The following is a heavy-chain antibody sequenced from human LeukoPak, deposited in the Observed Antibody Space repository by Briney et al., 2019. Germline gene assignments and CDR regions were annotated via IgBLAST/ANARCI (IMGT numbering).Heavy chain of an antibody. CDR3: VSPRGFSYGYFDY. J-gene: IGHJ4*02. CDR2: IYYSKNT. V-gene: IGHV4-39*01. D-gene: IGHD5-18*01. Sequence: LEWIGSIYYSKNTYYNPSLKSRVTISADTSKNQFSLTLGSVSATDTAVYYCVSPRGFSYGYFDYWGQGTLVTVSS.